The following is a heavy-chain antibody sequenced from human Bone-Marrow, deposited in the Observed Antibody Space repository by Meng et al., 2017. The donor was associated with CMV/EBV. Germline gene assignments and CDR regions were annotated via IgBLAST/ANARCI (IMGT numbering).Heavy chain of an antibody. Sequence: GESLKISCAASGFTFSSYGMHWVRQAPGKGLEWVAFIRYDGSNKYYADSVKGRFTISRDNSKNTLYLQMNSLRAEDTAVYYCAKVRGFVVVPADDWGQGPLVTVYS. J-gene: IGHJ4*02. CDR2: IRYDGSNK. V-gene: IGHV3-30*02. D-gene: IGHD2-2*01. CDR1: GFTFSSYG. CDR3: AKVRGFVVVPADD.